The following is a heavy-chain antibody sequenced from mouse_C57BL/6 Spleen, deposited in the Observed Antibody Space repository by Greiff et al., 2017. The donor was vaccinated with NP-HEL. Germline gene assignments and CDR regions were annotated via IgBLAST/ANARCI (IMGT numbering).Heavy chain of an antibody. J-gene: IGHJ4*01. V-gene: IGHV5-6*02. CDR2: ISSGGSYT. D-gene: IGHD3-2*02. CDR1: GFTFSSYG. Sequence: EVMLVESGGDLVKPGGSLKLSCAASGFTFSSYGMSWVRQTPDKRLEWVATISSGGSYTYYPDSVKGRFTISRDNAKNTLSLQMSSLKSEDTAMYYCARRAQHRLGYSMVFWGQGPSVTVPS. CDR3: ARRAQHRLGYSMVF.